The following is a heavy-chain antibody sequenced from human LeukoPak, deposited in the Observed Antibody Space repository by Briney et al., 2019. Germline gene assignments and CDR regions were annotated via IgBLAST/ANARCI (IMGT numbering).Heavy chain of an antibody. Sequence: ASVKVSCKASGDTFTSYYMHCVRQAPGQGLEWVGIINPSGGSTSYAQKFQGRVTMTRDMSTSTVYMELSSLRSEDTAVYYCARPLGHYDFWSGYFAYWGQGTLVTVSS. J-gene: IGHJ4*02. CDR2: INPSGGST. CDR3: ARPLGHYDFWSGYFAY. CDR1: GDTFTSYY. V-gene: IGHV1-46*01. D-gene: IGHD3-3*01.